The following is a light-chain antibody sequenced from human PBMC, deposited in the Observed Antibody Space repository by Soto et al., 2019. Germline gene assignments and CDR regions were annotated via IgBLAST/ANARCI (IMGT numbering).Light chain of an antibody. CDR3: QQYNNWHSIT. Sequence: ELLITLSPAPLSVSPGERASLSCTARQSVSSNLAWYQQKPGQAPRLLIYGASTRATGIPARFSGSGSGTEFTLTISSLQSEDFAVYYCQQYNNWHSITFGQGTRLEN. CDR2: GAS. CDR1: QSVSSN. V-gene: IGKV3-15*01. J-gene: IGKJ5*01.